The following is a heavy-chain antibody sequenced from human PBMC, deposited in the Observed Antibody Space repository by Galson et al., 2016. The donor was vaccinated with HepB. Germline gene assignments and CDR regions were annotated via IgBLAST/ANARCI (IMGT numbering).Heavy chain of an antibody. D-gene: IGHD2-21*02. Sequence: SLRLSCAASGFTFSDYYMSWIRQAPGKGLEWVSYISGTSTYTNSADSVKGRFTVSRDNAKNSLYLQMNTLRAEDTAIYYCARDRGSYCGGDCSDYYFDYWGQGTLVTVSS. CDR1: GFTFSDYY. J-gene: IGHJ4*02. CDR2: ISGTSTYT. CDR3: ARDRGSYCGGDCSDYYFDY. V-gene: IGHV3-11*06.